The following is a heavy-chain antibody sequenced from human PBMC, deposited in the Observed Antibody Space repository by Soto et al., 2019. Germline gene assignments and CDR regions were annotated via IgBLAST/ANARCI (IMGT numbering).Heavy chain of an antibody. CDR1: GFTFTSSA. D-gene: IGHD4-17*01. Sequence: QMQLVQSGPEVKKPGTSVKVSCKASGFTFTSSAVQWVRQARGQRLEWIGWIVVGSGNTNYAQKFQERVTITRDMSTSTAYMVLSSLRSEDTAVYYCAAVDYGDYRLGWFDPWGQGTLVTVSS. J-gene: IGHJ5*02. V-gene: IGHV1-58*01. CDR3: AAVDYGDYRLGWFDP. CDR2: IVVGSGNT.